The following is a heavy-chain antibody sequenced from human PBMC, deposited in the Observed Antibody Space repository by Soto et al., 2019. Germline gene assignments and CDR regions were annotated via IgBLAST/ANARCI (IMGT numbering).Heavy chain of an antibody. CDR1: GFTFSSYA. V-gene: IGHV3-30*04. J-gene: IGHJ2*01. CDR3: ARARLPPRRYFDL. D-gene: IGHD6-25*01. CDR2: ISYDGSNK. Sequence: GGSLRLSCAASGFTFSSYAMHWVRQAPGKGLEWVAVISYDGSNKYYADSVKGRFTISRDNSKNTLYLQMNSLRAEDTAVYYCARARLPPRRYFDLWGRGTLVTVSS.